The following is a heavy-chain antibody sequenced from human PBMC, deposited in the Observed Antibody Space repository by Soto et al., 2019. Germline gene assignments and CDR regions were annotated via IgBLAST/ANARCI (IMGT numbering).Heavy chain of an antibody. CDR1: GGSISSGDYY. J-gene: IGHJ3*01. V-gene: IGHV4-30-4*01. Sequence: SETLSLTCTVPGGSISSGDYYWSWIRQPPGKGLEWIGYIYYSGSTYYNPSLKSRVTISVDTSKNQFSLKLSSVTAADTAVYYCARDGELSDSSGCRSWGQGTMVTVS. D-gene: IGHD3-22*01. CDR3: ARDGELSDSSGCRS. CDR2: IYYSGST.